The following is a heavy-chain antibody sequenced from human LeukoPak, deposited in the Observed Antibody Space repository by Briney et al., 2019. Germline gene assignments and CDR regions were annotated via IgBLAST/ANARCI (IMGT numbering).Heavy chain of an antibody. V-gene: IGHV3-23*01. D-gene: IGHD3-22*01. CDR2: ISGSGGST. CDR1: GFTFSSYA. J-gene: IGHJ4*02. CDR3: AKDTYYYDSSGYSVDY. Sequence: GGSLRLSCAASGFTFSSYAMNWVRQAPGKGLEWVSAISGSGGSTYYADSVKGRFTISRDNSKNTLYLQMNSLRAEDTAVYYCAKDTYYYDSSGYSVDYWGQGTLVTVSS.